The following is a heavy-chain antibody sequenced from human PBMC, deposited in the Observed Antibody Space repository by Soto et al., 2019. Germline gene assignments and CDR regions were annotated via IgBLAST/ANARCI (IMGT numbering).Heavy chain of an antibody. CDR1: GFTFSNAW. D-gene: IGHD2-15*01. Sequence: EVQLVESGGGLVKPGGSLRLSCAASGFTFSNAWMNWVRQAPGKGLEWVGRIKSKTDGGTTDYAAPVKGRFTISRDDSKNTLYLQMNSPKTEDTAVYYCTTDQGPVAIPDGVYYYYGMDVWGQGTTVTVSS. J-gene: IGHJ6*02. CDR2: IKSKTDGGTT. CDR3: TTDQGPVAIPDGVYYYYGMDV. V-gene: IGHV3-15*07.